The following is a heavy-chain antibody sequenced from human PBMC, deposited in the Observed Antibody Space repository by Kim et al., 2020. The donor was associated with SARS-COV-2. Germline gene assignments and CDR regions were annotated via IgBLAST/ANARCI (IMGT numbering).Heavy chain of an antibody. V-gene: IGHV3-21*01. CDR1: GFSFTNHP. D-gene: IGHD1-26*01. Sequence: GGSLRLSCAASGFSFTNHPLNWVRQAPGKGLEWVSSISGSATQIYYADSVTGRFTISRDNAKKIVFLQMNGLTAEDTGLYFCARGGSYYTLDVWVLGTPVTVSS. J-gene: IGHJ4*02. CDR3: ARGGSYYTLDV. CDR2: ISGSATQI.